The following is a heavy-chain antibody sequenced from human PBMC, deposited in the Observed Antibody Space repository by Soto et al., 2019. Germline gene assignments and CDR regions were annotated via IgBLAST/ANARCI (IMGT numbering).Heavy chain of an antibody. V-gene: IGHV3-15*07. Sequence: PGGSLRLSCAASGFTFSNAWINWVRQAPGKGLEWVGRIKSKTDGGTTDFAEPVKGRFAISRDDSKNMVYLQMSSLKIEDTAVYYCTTDSYSTIIIVRFDYWGHGTLVTVSS. D-gene: IGHD3-22*01. J-gene: IGHJ4*01. CDR1: GFTFSNAW. CDR3: TTDSYSTIIIVRFDY. CDR2: IKSKTDGGTT.